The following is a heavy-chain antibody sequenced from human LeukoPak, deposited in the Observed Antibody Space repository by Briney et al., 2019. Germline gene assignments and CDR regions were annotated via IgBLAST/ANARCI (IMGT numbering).Heavy chain of an antibody. CDR1: GYTFTGYY. CDR3: ARDSWSSSWYMASAFDI. CDR2: INPNSGGT. Sequence: VASVKVSCKASGYTFTGYYMHWVRQAPGQGLEWMGWINPNSGGTNYAQKFQGRVTMTRDTSISTAYMELSRLRSDDTAVYYCARDSWSSSWYMASAFDIWGQGTMVTVSS. J-gene: IGHJ3*02. D-gene: IGHD6-13*01. V-gene: IGHV1-2*02.